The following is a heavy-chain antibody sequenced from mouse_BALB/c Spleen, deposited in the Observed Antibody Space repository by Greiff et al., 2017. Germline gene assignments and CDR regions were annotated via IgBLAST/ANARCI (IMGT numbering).Heavy chain of an antibody. Sequence: VQLQQSGAELVRPGALVKLSCKASGFNIKDYYMHWVKQRPEQGLEWIGWIDPENGNTIYDPKFQGKASITAGTSSNTAYLQLSSLTSEDTAVYYCARSDYRSAWFAYWGQGTLVTVSA. V-gene: IGHV14-1*02. CDR3: ARSDYRSAWFAY. J-gene: IGHJ3*01. CDR1: GFNIKDYY. D-gene: IGHD2-14*01. CDR2: IDPENGNT.